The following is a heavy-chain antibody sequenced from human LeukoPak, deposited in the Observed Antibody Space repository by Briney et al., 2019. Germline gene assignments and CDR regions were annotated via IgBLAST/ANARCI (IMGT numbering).Heavy chain of an antibody. Sequence: ASVKVSCKASGYTFTDYYIHWLRQSPGQGLEWMGWSNPNSDYTFYAQKFQGRVTLTRDTSISTVYMELTTLTSDDTALYYCAVAPGDYWGQGTLVSVSA. CDR2: SNPNSDYT. CDR3: AVAPGDY. V-gene: IGHV1-2*02. D-gene: IGHD2-21*01. CDR1: GYTFTDYY. J-gene: IGHJ4*02.